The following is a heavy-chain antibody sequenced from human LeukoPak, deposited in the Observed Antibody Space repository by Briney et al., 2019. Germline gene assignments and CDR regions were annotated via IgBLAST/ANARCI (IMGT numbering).Heavy chain of an antibody. CDR3: VSQEVVPH. CDR2: VKEDGTTK. D-gene: IGHD2-15*01. V-gene: IGHV3-7*01. J-gene: IGHJ4*02. CDR1: GFSFTNYW. Sequence: GGSLRLSCAASGFSFTNYWMSWVRQAPGKGLEWVANVKEDGTTKQYVDSVKGRFTISGDNAKNSLYLQMDSLRAEDTAVYYCVSQEVVPHWGQGTLVSVSS.